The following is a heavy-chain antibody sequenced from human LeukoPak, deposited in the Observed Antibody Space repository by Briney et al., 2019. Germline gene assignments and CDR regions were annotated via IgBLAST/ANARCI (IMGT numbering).Heavy chain of an antibody. D-gene: IGHD3-10*01. V-gene: IGHV3-30-3*01. CDR3: AKDRDYYGFVDFGYFDY. J-gene: IGHJ4*02. CDR1: GFTFSGYA. CDR2: ISYDGSNK. Sequence: GALRLSCAASGFTFSGYAMHWVRQAPGKGLEWVAVISYDGSNKYYADSVKGRFTISRDNSKNTLYLQMNSLRAEDTAVYYCAKDRDYYGFVDFGYFDYWGQGTLVTVSS.